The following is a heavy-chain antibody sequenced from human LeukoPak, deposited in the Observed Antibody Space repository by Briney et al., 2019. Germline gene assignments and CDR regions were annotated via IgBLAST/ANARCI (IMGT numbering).Heavy chain of an antibody. CDR3: ARDRGLRDYSSGYYSLRGYFFDY. Sequence: VASVKVSCTASGGTFSSYAISLGREAPGQGLEWMGRIIPILGIANYAQKFQGRVTITADKSTSTAYMELSSLRSEDTAVYYCARDRGLRDYSSGYYSLRGYFFDYWGQGTLVTVSS. D-gene: IGHD3-22*01. V-gene: IGHV1-69*04. J-gene: IGHJ4*02. CDR1: GGTFSSYA. CDR2: IIPILGIA.